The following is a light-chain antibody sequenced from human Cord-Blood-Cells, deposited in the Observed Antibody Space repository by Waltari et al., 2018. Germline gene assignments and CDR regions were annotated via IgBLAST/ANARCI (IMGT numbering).Light chain of an antibody. V-gene: IGKV3-11*01. J-gene: IGKJ4*01. CDR2: YAS. CDR1: QSVSSY. CDR3: QQRSNWPPLT. Sequence: IVLTLSPATLSLSPGERATLSCRASQSVSSYLAWYQQKPGQAPRLLIYYASNRTTGIPARFSGSGSGTDFTLTISSLEPEDFAVYYCQQRSNWPPLTFGGGTKVEIK.